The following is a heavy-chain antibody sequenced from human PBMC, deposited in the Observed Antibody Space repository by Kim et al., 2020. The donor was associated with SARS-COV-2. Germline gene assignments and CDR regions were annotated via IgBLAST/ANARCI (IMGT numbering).Heavy chain of an antibody. D-gene: IGHD2-21*01. J-gene: IGHJ6*02. Sequence: KRRVTISVDTSKNQFSLKLSSVTAADTAVYYCARGRVGILPGYYYYGMDVWGQGTTVTVSS. V-gene: IGHV4-59*09. CDR3: ARGRVGILPGYYYYGMDV.